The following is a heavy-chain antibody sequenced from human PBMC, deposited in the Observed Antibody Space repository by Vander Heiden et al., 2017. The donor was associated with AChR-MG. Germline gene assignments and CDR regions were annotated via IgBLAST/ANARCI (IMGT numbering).Heavy chain of an antibody. CDR1: GFTFSSDG. V-gene: IGHV3-30*18. Sequence: QVQLVESGGGVVQPGRSLRPPCAASGFTFSSDGMHWVGQAPGKGLEWVAVISYDGSNKYYADSVKGRFTISRDNSKNTLYLQMNSLRAEDTAVYYCAKNAFDIWGQGTMVTVSS. CDR3: AKNAFDI. CDR2: ISYDGSNK. J-gene: IGHJ3*02.